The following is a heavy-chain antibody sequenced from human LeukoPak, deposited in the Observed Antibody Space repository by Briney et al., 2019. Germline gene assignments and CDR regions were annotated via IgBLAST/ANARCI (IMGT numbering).Heavy chain of an antibody. J-gene: IGHJ2*01. Sequence: GGSLRLSCAASGFTFSSYAMHWVRQAPGKGLEWVAVISYDGSNKYYADSVKGRFTISRDNSKNTLYLQMNSLRAEDTAVYYCAREDSSGYLWYFDLWGRGTLVTVSS. V-gene: IGHV3-30-3*01. D-gene: IGHD3-22*01. CDR3: AREDSSGYLWYFDL. CDR1: GFTFSSYA. CDR2: ISYDGSNK.